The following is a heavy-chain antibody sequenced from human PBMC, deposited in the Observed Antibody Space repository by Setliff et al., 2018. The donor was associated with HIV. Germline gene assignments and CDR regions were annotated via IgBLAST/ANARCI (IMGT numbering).Heavy chain of an antibody. CDR1: GYSISTAYY. CDR2: VYHSGST. J-gene: IGHJ6*03. D-gene: IGHD3-22*01. V-gene: IGHV4-38-2*01. CDR3: ARSDLDNGSGYFDYYSYYMDV. Sequence: PSETLSLTCAVSGYSISTAYYWGWIRQPPGKGLECIGSVYHSGSTTYNPSLKSRVTISVDTSKNQFSLKLRSVTAADTAIYYCARSDLDNGSGYFDYYSYYMDVWGRGTTVTVSS.